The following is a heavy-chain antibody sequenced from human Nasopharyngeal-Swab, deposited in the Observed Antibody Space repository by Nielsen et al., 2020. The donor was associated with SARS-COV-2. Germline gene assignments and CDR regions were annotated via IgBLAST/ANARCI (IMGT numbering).Heavy chain of an antibody. Sequence: WIRQPPGKGLEWIGEINQRGSTNYNPSLKSRVTISVDTSKNQFSLKLSSVTAADTAVYYCARGQGPRHYYDSSGYYYDVLGRGYYFDYWGQGTLVTVSS. D-gene: IGHD3-22*01. CDR3: ARGQGPRHYYDSSGYYYDVLGRGYYFDY. V-gene: IGHV4-34*01. CDR2: INQRGST. J-gene: IGHJ4*02.